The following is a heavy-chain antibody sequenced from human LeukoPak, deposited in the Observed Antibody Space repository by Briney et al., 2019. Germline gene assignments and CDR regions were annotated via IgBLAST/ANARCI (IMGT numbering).Heavy chain of an antibody. CDR2: INHSGST. CDR3: ARLGGVYDSSGYYYFDY. J-gene: IGHJ4*02. CDR1: GGSFSGYY. D-gene: IGHD3-22*01. V-gene: IGHV4-34*01. Sequence: ASETLSLTCAVYGGSFSGYYWSWIRQPPGKGLEWIGEINHSGSTNYNPSLKSRVTISVDTSKNQFSLKLSSVTAADTAVYYCARLGGVYDSSGYYYFDYWGQGTLVTVSS.